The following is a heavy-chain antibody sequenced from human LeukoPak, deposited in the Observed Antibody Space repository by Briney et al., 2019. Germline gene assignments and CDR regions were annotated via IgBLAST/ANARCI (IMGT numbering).Heavy chain of an antibody. D-gene: IGHD3-10*01. CDR3: ARGPRGFGELLDDAFDI. CDR2: IYHSGST. CDR1: GGSISSGGYS. V-gene: IGHV4-30-2*01. Sequence: SETLSLTCAVSGGSISSGGYSWSWIRQPPGKGLEWIGYIYHSGSTYYNPSLKSRVTISVDRSKNQFSLKLSSVTAADTAVYYCARGPRGFGELLDDAFDIWGQGTMVTVSS. J-gene: IGHJ3*02.